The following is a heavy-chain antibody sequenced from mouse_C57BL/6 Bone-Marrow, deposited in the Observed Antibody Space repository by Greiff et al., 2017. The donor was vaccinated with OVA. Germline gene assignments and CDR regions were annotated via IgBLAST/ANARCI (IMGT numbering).Heavy chain of an antibody. Sequence: QVQLQQSGAELARPGASVKLSCKASGYTFTSYWMQWVKQRPGQGLEWIGEIDPSDSYTNYNQKFKGKATLTVDTSSSTAYMQLSSLTSEDSAVYYCARDYSNLWYFDYWGQGTTLTVSS. D-gene: IGHD2-5*01. CDR3: ARDYSNLWYFDY. J-gene: IGHJ2*01. CDR1: GYTFTSYW. CDR2: IDPSDSYT. V-gene: IGHV1-50*01.